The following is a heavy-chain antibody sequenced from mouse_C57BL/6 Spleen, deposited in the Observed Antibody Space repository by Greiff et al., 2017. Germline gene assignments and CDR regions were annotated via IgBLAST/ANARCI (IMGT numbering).Heavy chain of an antibody. CDR1: VFTFCDYY. CDR3: AREDWAGFAY. Sequence: EVKLVESEGGLVPPGSSMKLSCTASVFTFCDYYMAWVRQVPEKGLEWVANINYDGVSTCYLNSLKSRFIISRDNAKNILYLQMSSLKSEDTATYYCAREDWAGFAYWGQGTLVTVSA. CDR2: INYDGVST. D-gene: IGHD4-1*01. J-gene: IGHJ3*01. V-gene: IGHV5-16*01.